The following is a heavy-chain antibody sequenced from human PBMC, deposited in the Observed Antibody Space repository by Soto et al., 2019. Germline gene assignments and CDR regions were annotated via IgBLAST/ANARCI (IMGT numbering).Heavy chain of an antibody. V-gene: IGHV3-30*18. J-gene: IGHJ4*02. CDR1: GFTFSDYA. Sequence: VQLVESGGGVVQPGRSLRLSCAASGFTFSDYAMHWVRQAPGKGLEWVAVVSHDGRNTHYADSVKGRFTISRDSSKNTVPLAMTRLRAEDTAVYYCAKGGRQWLVTSDFTLWGQGALVPVSS. CDR3: AKGGRQWLVTSDFTL. CDR2: VSHDGRNT. D-gene: IGHD6-19*01.